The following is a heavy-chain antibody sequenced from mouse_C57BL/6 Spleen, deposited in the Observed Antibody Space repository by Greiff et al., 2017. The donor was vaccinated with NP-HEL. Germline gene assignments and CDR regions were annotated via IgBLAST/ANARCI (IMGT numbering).Heavy chain of an antibody. CDR2: ISNGGGST. D-gene: IGHD6-1*01. V-gene: IGHV5-12*01. CDR3: ARHNSRVHYFDY. CDR1: GFTFSDYY. Sequence: EVKLMESGGGLVQPGGSLKLSCAASGFTFSDYYMYWVRQTPEKRLEWVAYISNGGGSTYYPDTVKGRFTISRDNAKNTLYLQMSRLKSEDTAMYYCARHNSRVHYFDYWGQGTTLTVSS. J-gene: IGHJ2*01.